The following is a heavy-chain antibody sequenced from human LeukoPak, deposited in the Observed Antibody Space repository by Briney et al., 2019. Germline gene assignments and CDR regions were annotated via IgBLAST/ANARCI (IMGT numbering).Heavy chain of an antibody. CDR3: ARDPPSTDNFDY. J-gene: IGHJ4*02. V-gene: IGHV3-30-3*01. CDR2: ISYDGSNK. Sequence: GGSLSLSCAASGFTYSSYAMHWVRQAPDKGVEGVAVISYDGSNKYYADSVKGRFTISRDNSKNTLYLQIYSLRAEDTAVYYCARDPPSTDNFDYWGQGALVTVSS. CDR1: GFTYSSYA. D-gene: IGHD4-17*01.